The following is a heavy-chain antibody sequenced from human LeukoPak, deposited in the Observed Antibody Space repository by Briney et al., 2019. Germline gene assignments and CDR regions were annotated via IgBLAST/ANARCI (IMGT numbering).Heavy chain of an antibody. D-gene: IGHD1-26*01. CDR2: ISSSSSYI. CDR1: GFTFSSYS. Sequence: GGSLRLSCAAYGFTFSSYSMNWVRQAPGKGLEWVSSISSSSSYIYYADSVKGRFTISRDNAKNSLYLQMNSLRAEDTAVYYCARVGGGYYFDYWGQGTLVTVSS. V-gene: IGHV3-21*01. J-gene: IGHJ4*02. CDR3: ARVGGGYYFDY.